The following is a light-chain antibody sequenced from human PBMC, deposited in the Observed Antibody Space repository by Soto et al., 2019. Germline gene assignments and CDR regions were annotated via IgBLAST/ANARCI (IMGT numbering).Light chain of an antibody. Sequence: DIQNTQSPSSLSVSVRDRLTITCQASQNITNYLNWYQQQPGRAPKLLIYDASNLEAGVPSRLRGSGSGTDFTFTISRLQPEDIATYYCQQYENLPTFGQGTRLEIK. CDR1: QNITNY. V-gene: IGKV1-33*01. J-gene: IGKJ5*01. CDR2: DAS. CDR3: QQYENLPT.